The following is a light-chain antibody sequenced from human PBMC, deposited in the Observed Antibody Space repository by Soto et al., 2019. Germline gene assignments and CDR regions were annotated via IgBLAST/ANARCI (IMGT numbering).Light chain of an antibody. V-gene: IGLV1-44*01. Sequence: QSVLTQPPSASGTPGQRVTISCSGSSSNIGRNTVNWYQQLPGTAPRLLIYVNNQRPSGVPDRFSGSKSGTSASLAISGLQSEDEADYYCAAWDDSLNGRVFGGGTKLTV. CDR2: VNN. CDR1: SSNIGRNT. J-gene: IGLJ3*02. CDR3: AAWDDSLNGRV.